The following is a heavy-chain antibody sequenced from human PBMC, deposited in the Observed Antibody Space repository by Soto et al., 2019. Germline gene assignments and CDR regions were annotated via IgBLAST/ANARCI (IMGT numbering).Heavy chain of an antibody. J-gene: IGHJ4*02. Sequence: PSETLSLTCTVSGGSISSYYWSWIRQPPGKGLEWIGYIYYSGSTNYNPSLKSRVTISVDTSKNQFSLKLSSVTAADTAVYYCARRGYSYGRYTDYWGQGTLVTVS. CDR3: ARRGYSYGRYTDY. CDR1: GGSISSYY. V-gene: IGHV4-59*08. CDR2: IYYSGST. D-gene: IGHD5-18*01.